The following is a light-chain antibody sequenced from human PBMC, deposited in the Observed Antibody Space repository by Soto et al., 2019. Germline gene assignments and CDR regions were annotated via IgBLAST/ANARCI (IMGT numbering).Light chain of an antibody. J-gene: IGLJ2*01. V-gene: IGLV2-14*02. CDR2: EGS. CDR1: SSDVGSYNL. CDR3: SSYTSDSTLVA. Sequence: QSALTQPASVSGSPGQSITISCTGTSSDVGSYNLVSWYQQHPGKAPKLMIYEGSKRPSGVSNRFSGSKSGNTASLTISGLQAEDEADYYCSSYTSDSTLVAFGGGTKLTVL.